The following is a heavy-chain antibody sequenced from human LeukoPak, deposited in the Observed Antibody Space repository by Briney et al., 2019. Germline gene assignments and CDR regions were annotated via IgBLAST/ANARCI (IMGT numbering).Heavy chain of an antibody. D-gene: IGHD3-3*01. CDR2: ISYDGSNK. J-gene: IGHJ3*02. Sequence: GGSLRLSCAASGFTFSSYAMHGVRQAPGKGLEWGAVISYDGSNKYYADSVKGRFTISRDNSKNTLYLQMNSLRAEDTAVYYCARDILEWFYRGDAFDIWGQGTMVTVSS. CDR3: ARDILEWFYRGDAFDI. V-gene: IGHV3-30*04. CDR1: GFTFSSYA.